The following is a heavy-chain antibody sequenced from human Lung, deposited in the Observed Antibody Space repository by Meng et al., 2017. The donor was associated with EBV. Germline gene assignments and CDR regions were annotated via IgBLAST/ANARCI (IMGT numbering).Heavy chain of an antibody. Sequence: QVQLTGSGPGLVKPSETLSLTCTVSGGSVSSGHYYWSWIRQPPGKGLEWIGYMYYSGGTNYDPSLKSRVTMSVDTSKNQFSLKLTSVTAADTAVYYCAGVVGTFYWHFDLWGRDTLVTVSS. D-gene: IGHD1-1*01. CDR3: AGVVGTFYWHFDL. CDR1: GGSVSSGHYY. CDR2: MYYSGGT. V-gene: IGHV4-61*01. J-gene: IGHJ2*01.